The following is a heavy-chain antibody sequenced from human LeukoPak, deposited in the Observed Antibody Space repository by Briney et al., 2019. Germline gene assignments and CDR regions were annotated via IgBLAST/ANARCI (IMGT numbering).Heavy chain of an antibody. V-gene: IGHV3-74*01. CDR3: ARSSYPLHFDY. J-gene: IGHJ4*02. Sequence: GGSLRLSCAASGFSFSSYWMHWGREAPGRRLLWVSRLNSDGGGGTYADFVKGRFTISRDNAKNTLYLQMNSLSAEDTAVYFCARSSYPLHFDYWGQGTLVTVSS. CDR1: GFSFSSYW. CDR2: LNSDGGGG.